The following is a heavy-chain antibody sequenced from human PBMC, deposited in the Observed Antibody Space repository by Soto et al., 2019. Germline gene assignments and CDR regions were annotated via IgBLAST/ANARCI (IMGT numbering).Heavy chain of an antibody. CDR1: GYTFTSYA. V-gene: IGHV1-3*01. CDR2: INAGNGNT. Sequence: ASVKVSCKASGYTFTSYAMHWVRQAPGQRLEWMGCINAGNGNTKYSQKFQGRVTITADKSTSTAYMELSSLRSEDTAVYYCVNTFGGVIVPPRENWGQGTLVTVSS. D-gene: IGHD3-16*02. CDR3: VNTFGGVIVPPREN. J-gene: IGHJ4*02.